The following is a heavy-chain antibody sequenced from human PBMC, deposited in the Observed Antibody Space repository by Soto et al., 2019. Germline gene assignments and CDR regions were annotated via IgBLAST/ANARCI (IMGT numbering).Heavy chain of an antibody. V-gene: IGHV1-69*13. CDR3: ARAYSSGPYGMDV. J-gene: IGHJ6*02. CDR2: IIPIFGTA. CDR1: GGTFSSYA. D-gene: IGHD6-19*01. Sequence: SVKVSCKASGGTFSSYAISWVRQAPGQGLEWMGGIIPIFGTANYAQKFQGRVTITADESTSTAYMELGSLRSEDTAVYYCARAYSSGPYGMDVWGQGTTVTVSS.